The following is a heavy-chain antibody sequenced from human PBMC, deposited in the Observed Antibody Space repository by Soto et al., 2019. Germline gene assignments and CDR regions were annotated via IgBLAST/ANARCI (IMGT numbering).Heavy chain of an antibody. Sequence: GASVKASCKVSGYTFTTYYLHWVRQAPGQGPEWMGIINPSGGTTNYAQTVQGRVTMTRDTSTRTVYMALTGLRSDHTALYYWARVPTAERHYSNYYDIEVWHQETTVTVSS. CDR1: GYTFTTYY. D-gene: IGHD2-2*01. CDR3: ARVPTAERHYSNYYDIEV. CDR2: INPSGGTT. J-gene: IGHJ6*02. V-gene: IGHV1-46*01.